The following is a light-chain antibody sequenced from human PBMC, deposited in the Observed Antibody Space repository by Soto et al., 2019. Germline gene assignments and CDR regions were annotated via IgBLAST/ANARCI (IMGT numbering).Light chain of an antibody. CDR2: QAS. J-gene: IGKJ1*01. CDR1: QSINSW. Sequence: DIQMTQSPSTLSASVGDRVTITCRASQSINSWLAWFQQKPGKAPHLLISQASILEPGVPSRFSGSESGTEFTLTISTLQPDDFATYYCQQYHSFSRTCGQGTKVEIK. CDR3: QQYHSFSRT. V-gene: IGKV1-5*03.